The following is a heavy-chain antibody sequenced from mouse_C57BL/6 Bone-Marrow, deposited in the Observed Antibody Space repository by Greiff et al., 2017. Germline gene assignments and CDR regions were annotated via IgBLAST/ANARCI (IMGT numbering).Heavy chain of an antibody. CDR1: GFTFSSYG. D-gene: IGHD1-1*01. CDR2: ISSGGSYT. J-gene: IGHJ2*01. Sequence: EVKLMESGGDLVKPGGSLKLSCAASGFTFSSYGMSWVRQTPDKRLEWVATISSGGSYTYYPDSVKGRFTISRDNAKNTLYLQMSSLKSEDTAMYYCARQWATVVPYYFDYWGQGTTLTVSS. CDR3: ARQWATVVPYYFDY. V-gene: IGHV5-6*01.